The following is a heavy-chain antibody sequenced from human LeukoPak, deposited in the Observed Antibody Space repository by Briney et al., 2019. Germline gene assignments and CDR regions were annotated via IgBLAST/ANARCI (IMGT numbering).Heavy chain of an antibody. J-gene: IGHJ4*02. CDR3: ARDRLSAAGRGG. D-gene: IGHD6-13*01. CDR2: INTNSGDT. CDR1: GFTFTAYD. Sequence: GASVKVSCKASGFTFTAYDLHWVRQAPGHGPEWMGRINTNSGDTNYGQKFQDRVTMTRDTSITTVYMELSRLTSDDMAVYYCARDRLSAAGRGGWGPGTLVTVSS. V-gene: IGHV1-2*06.